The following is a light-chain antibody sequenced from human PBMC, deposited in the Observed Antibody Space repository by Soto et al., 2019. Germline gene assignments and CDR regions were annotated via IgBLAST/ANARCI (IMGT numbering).Light chain of an antibody. Sequence: EIVMTQSPATLSVSPGERATLSCRASQSVGTKLAWYQQKPGQAPRLLIYGASTRATGIPARFSGSGSGTEFTLTISSLQSEDFAVYYCQQYHNWPAFGQGTKVDIK. CDR1: QSVGTK. CDR2: GAS. V-gene: IGKV3-15*01. CDR3: QQYHNWPA. J-gene: IGKJ1*01.